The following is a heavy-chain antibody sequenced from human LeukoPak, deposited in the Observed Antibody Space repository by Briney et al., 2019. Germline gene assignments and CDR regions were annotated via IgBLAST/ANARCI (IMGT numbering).Heavy chain of an antibody. D-gene: IGHD6-19*01. J-gene: IGHJ4*02. CDR1: GGTFSSYA. Sequence: ASVKVSCKPSGGTFSSYAISWVRQAPGQGLEWMGGIIPIFGTANYAQKFRGRVTITADKSTSTAYMELSSLRSEDTAVYYCARDLTGYSSGWYYFDYWGQGTLVTVSS. CDR3: ARDLTGYSSGWYYFDY. CDR2: IIPIFGTA. V-gene: IGHV1-69*06.